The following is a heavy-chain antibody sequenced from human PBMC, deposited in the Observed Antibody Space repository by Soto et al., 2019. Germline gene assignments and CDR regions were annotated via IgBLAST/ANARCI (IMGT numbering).Heavy chain of an antibody. J-gene: IGHJ6*02. Sequence: QVQLVQSGAEVRKPGASVKVSCKASGYPYTNSYMHWVRQAPGQGLEWMGWIHPNTGGTNYAQKFQGRVTMTRDTSVSTVYMELNRLTSDDMAIYFCASDFRTRGWFRQAGNFAMDVWGQGTTVNV. CDR2: IHPNTGGT. D-gene: IGHD6-19*01. CDR3: ASDFRTRGWFRQAGNFAMDV. V-gene: IGHV1-2*02. CDR1: GYPYTNSY.